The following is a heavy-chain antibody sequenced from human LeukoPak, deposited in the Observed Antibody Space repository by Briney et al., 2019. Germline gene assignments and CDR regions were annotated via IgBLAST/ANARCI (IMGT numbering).Heavy chain of an antibody. CDR3: ARGRKYCTNDVCYLLGYYYYMDV. D-gene: IGHD2-8*01. CDR2: MNPNSGNT. CDR1: GYTFTSYD. V-gene: IGHV1-8*01. Sequence: GASVKVPCKASGYTFTSYDINWVRQATGQGLEWMGWMNPNSGNTGYAQKFQGRVTMTRNTSISTAYMELSSLRSEDTAVYYCARGRKYCTNDVCYLLGYYYYMDVWGKGTTVTVSS. J-gene: IGHJ6*03.